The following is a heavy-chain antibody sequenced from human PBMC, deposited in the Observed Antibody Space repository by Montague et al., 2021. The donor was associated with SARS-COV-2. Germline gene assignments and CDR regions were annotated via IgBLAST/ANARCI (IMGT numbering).Heavy chain of an antibody. CDR2: IYYSGST. CDR3: ARLKAPYCSSTSCYSASWFDP. D-gene: IGHD2-2*01. V-gene: IGHV4-39*01. Sequence: SETLSLTCTVSGGSISSSSYYWGWVRQPPGKGLEWIGSIYYSGSTYYNPSLKSRVTISVDTSKNQFSLKLSSVTAADTAVYYCARLKAPYCSSTSCYSASWFDPWGQGPLVTVSS. CDR1: GGSISSSSYY. J-gene: IGHJ5*02.